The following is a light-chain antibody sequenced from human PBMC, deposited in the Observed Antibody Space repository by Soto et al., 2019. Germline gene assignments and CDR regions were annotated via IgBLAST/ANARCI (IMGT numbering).Light chain of an antibody. Sequence: QSVLTQPPSVSAAPGQKVTISCSGSSSNIGGNSVSWYQQLPGTAPKLLIYDDNKRPSGIPDRFSGSKSGTSATLGITGFQTGDEADYYCGSWHSDSYVFGSGTKVTV. CDR2: DDN. CDR3: GSWHSDSYV. CDR1: SSNIGGNS. V-gene: IGLV1-51*01. J-gene: IGLJ1*01.